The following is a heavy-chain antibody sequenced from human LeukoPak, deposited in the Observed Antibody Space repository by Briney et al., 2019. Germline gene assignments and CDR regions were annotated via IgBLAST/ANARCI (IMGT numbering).Heavy chain of an antibody. CDR2: FDPEDGET. J-gene: IGHJ4*02. CDR1: GYTLTELS. V-gene: IGHV1-24*01. CDR3: ATGSPSDPRDLGYFDY. Sequence: ASVKVSCKVSGYTLTELSMHWVRQAPGKGLEWMGGFDPEDGETIYAQKFQGRVTMTEDTSTDTAYMELSSLRSEDTAVYYCATGSPSDPRDLGYFDYWGQGTLVTVSS. D-gene: IGHD1-26*01.